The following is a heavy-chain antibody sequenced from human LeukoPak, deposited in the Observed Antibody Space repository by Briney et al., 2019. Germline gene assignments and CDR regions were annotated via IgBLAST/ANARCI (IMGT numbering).Heavy chain of an antibody. CDR3: ARGPIQLWIHNAMDV. D-gene: IGHD5-18*01. J-gene: IGHJ6*02. Sequence: PGRSLRLSCTGSGFTYGDHAMSWARRPPGEGLEWVGFIRGKAYRGTKVYAASVKGRFTISRNDSASIAYLQMNSLRTEDTAVYYCARGPIQLWIHNAMDVWGQGTTVAVSS. V-gene: IGHV3-49*04. CDR1: GFTYGDHA. CDR2: IRGKAYRGTK.